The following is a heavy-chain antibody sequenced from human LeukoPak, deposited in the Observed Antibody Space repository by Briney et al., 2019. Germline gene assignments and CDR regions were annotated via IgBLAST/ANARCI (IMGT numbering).Heavy chain of an antibody. CDR1: GYTFTSYF. V-gene: IGHV1-46*01. J-gene: IGHJ4*02. CDR2: INPSAGST. CDR3: ARGPYYYDSSGYYHDY. D-gene: IGHD3-22*01. Sequence: ASVKVSCKASGYTFTSYFIHWVRQAPGQGLEWMGIINPSAGSTTYAQKFQGRVTMTRNTSISTAYMELSSLRSEDTAVYYCARGPYYYDSSGYYHDYWGQGTLVTVSS.